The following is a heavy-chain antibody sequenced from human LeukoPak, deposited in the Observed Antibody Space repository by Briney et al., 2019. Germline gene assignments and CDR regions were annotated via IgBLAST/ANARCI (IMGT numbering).Heavy chain of an antibody. CDR2: IYYSGST. J-gene: IGHJ6*04. D-gene: IGHD2-2*01. CDR1: GGSISSYY. V-gene: IGHV4-59*01. CDR3: ARGPAAIRLAPDV. Sequence: SETLSLTCTVSGGSISSYYWSWIRQPPRKGLEWIGYIYYSGSTNYNPSLKSRVTISVDTSKNQFSLKLSSVTAADTAVYYCARGPAAIRLAPDVWGKGTTVTVSS.